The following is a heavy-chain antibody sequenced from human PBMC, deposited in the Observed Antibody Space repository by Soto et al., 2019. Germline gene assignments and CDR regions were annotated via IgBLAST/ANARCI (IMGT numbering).Heavy chain of an antibody. CDR1: GYTFTSYG. Sequence: QVQLVQSGAEVKKPGASVKVSCKASGYTFTSYGISWVRQAPGQGLEWMGWISAYNGNTNYAQKLQGRVTMTTDTSTSTAYMELRSLRSDDTDVYDCSRKEYYDSSGYRSNFDYCGQGTLVTVSS. D-gene: IGHD3-22*01. J-gene: IGHJ4*02. CDR3: SRKEYYDSSGYRSNFDY. CDR2: ISAYNGNT. V-gene: IGHV1-18*01.